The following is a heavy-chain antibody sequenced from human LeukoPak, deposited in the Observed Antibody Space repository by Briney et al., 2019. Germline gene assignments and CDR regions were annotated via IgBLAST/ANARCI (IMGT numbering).Heavy chain of an antibody. D-gene: IGHD6-13*01. J-gene: IGHJ4*02. CDR1: GGSISSGVYY. Sequence: SSETLSLTCTVSGGSISSGVYYWSWIRQHPGKGLEWIGYIYYSGSAYYNPSLKSRVTISVDTSKNQFSLKLSSVTAADTAVYYCAREPEAAAGKIDYWGQGTLVTVSS. V-gene: IGHV4-31*03. CDR2: IYYSGSA. CDR3: AREPEAAAGKIDY.